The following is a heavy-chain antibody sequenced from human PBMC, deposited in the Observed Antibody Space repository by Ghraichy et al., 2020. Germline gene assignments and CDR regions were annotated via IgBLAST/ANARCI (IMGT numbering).Heavy chain of an antibody. V-gene: IGHV2-70*11. CDR3: ARIQRGIAAAVYYYGMDV. D-gene: IGHD6-13*01. CDR1: GFSLSTSGMC. CDR2: IDWDDDK. J-gene: IGHJ6*02. Sequence: SGPTLVKPTQTLTLTCTFSGFSLSTSGMCVSWIRQPPGKALEWLARIDWDDDKYYSTSLKTRLTISKDTSKNQVVLTMTNMDPVDTATYYCARIQRGIAAAVYYYGMDVWGQGTTVTVSS.